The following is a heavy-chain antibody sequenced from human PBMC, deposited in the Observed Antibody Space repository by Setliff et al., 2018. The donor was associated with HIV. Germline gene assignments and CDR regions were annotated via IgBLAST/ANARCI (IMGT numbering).Heavy chain of an antibody. CDR2: IRSKTYGGTT. CDR1: GFTYGEYA. D-gene: IGHD2-8*02. CDR3: TSAFADYAYWYFDY. Sequence: PGGSLRLSCRTSGFTYGEYAMSWVRQTPGKGLEWVGFIRSKTYGGTTEYAASVKGRFTISRDDSKSIAYLQMNSLKTEDTAVYYCTSAFADYAYWYFDYWGQGTLVTVSS. J-gene: IGHJ4*02. V-gene: IGHV3-49*04.